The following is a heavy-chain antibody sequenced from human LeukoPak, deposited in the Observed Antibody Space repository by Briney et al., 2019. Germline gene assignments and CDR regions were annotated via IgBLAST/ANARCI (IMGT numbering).Heavy chain of an antibody. CDR1: GYIFTGYY. V-gene: IGHV1-2*02. Sequence: ASVKVSCKASGYIFTGYYMHWVRQAPGQGLEWMGWINPNSGGTNYAQKFQGRVTMTRDTSISTAYMELSRLRSDDTAVYYCAREYCSSTSCYKAKNYWGQGTLVTVSS. D-gene: IGHD2-2*02. CDR2: INPNSGGT. CDR3: AREYCSSTSCYKAKNY. J-gene: IGHJ4*02.